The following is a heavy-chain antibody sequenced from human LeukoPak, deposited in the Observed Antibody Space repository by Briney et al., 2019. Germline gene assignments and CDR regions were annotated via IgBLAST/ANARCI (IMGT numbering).Heavy chain of an antibody. Sequence: PGGSLRLSCAASGFTFSSYAMSWVRQAPGKGLEWVSAISGSGGSTYYADSVKGRFTISRDNSKNTLYLQMNSLRAEDTAVYYCAKDPFGFGTGGLYNWFDPWGQGTLVTVSS. CDR2: ISGSGGST. CDR1: GFTFSSYA. D-gene: IGHD3-10*01. CDR3: AKDPFGFGTGGLYNWFDP. J-gene: IGHJ5*02. V-gene: IGHV3-23*01.